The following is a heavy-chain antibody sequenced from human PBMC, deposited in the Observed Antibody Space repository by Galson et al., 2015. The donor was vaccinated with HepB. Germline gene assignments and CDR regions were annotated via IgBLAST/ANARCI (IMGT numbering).Heavy chain of an antibody. V-gene: IGHV1-69*13. D-gene: IGHD3-22*01. Sequence: SVKVSCKASGGTFSSYAISWVRQAPGQGLEWMGGIIPIFGTANYAQKFQGRVTITADESTSTAYMELSSLRSEDTAVYYCASPLPPEQAAYYYDSSGYYSHGAFDIWGQGTMVTVSS. J-gene: IGHJ3*02. CDR2: IIPIFGTA. CDR3: ASPLPPEQAAYYYDSSGYYSHGAFDI. CDR1: GGTFSSYA.